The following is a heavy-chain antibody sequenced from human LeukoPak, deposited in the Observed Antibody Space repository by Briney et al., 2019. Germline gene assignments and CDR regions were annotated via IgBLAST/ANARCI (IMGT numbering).Heavy chain of an antibody. CDR2: ISGSGGST. Sequence: PGGSLRLSCAASGFTFSSYAMSWVRQAPGKGLEWVSAISGSGGSTYYADSVKGRFTISRDNSKNTLYLQMNSLRAEDTAVYYCAKEYFDGPSNIVVVPAAIDYWGQGTLVTVSS. J-gene: IGHJ4*02. CDR1: GFTFSSYA. CDR3: AKEYFDGPSNIVVVPAAIDY. D-gene: IGHD2-2*01. V-gene: IGHV3-23*01.